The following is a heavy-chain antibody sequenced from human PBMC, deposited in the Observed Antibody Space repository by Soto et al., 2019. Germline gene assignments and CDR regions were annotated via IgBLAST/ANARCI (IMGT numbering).Heavy chain of an antibody. CDR1: GGTFSSYT. V-gene: IGHV1-69*04. Sequence: ASVKVSCKASGGTFSSYTISWVRQAPGQGLEWMGRIIPILGIANYAQKFQGRVTITADKSTSTAYMELSSLRSEDTAVYYCARDLVEMNWFDPWGQGTLVTVSS. CDR3: ARDLVEMNWFDP. J-gene: IGHJ5*02. CDR2: IIPILGIA. D-gene: IGHD3-16*01.